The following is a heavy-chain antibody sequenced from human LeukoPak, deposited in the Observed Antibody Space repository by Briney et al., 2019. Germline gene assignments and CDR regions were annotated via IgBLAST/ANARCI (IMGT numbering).Heavy chain of an antibody. Sequence: GGSLRLSCAASGFTFIDYAFRWVRQAPGKGLEWLADISKDAACMFYADSVRGRFTVSRDNSKRTVYLQLNSLRAEDTALYYCASELMWQFDYWGQGTLVTVSS. CDR1: GFTFIDYA. J-gene: IGHJ4*02. CDR2: ISKDAACM. CDR3: ASELMWQFDY. V-gene: IGHV3-30*04. D-gene: IGHD2-21*01.